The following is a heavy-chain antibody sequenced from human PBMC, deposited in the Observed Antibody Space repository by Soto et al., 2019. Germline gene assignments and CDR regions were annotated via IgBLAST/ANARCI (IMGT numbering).Heavy chain of an antibody. CDR2: IDPSGNGT. Sequence: QVQLVQSGAEVKKPGASVKVSCKASGHTLINYYMHWVRQAPGQGLDWLGKIDPSGNGTSYAERFRGRITLTSDTSTNTVYLELSSLRSGDTAIYYCAINYYDSSAYLYWGQGTLVTVSS. CDR1: GHTLINYY. D-gene: IGHD3-22*01. J-gene: IGHJ4*02. CDR3: AINYYDSSAYLY. V-gene: IGHV1-46*01.